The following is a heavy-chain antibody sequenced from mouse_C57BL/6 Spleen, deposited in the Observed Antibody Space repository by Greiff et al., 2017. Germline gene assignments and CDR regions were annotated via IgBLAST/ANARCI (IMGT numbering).Heavy chain of an antibody. CDR2: ILPGSGST. V-gene: IGHV1-9*01. CDR1: GYTFTGYW. D-gene: IGHD1-1*02. CDR3: ARSGGLDY. J-gene: IGHJ2*01. Sequence: QVQLQQSGAELMKPGASVKLSCTATGYTFTGYWIAWVQQRPGHGLEWIGEILPGSGSTKYNEKFKGKATLTADKSSSTAYMQLNSLTTEDSAVSCCARSGGLDYWGQGTTLTVSS.